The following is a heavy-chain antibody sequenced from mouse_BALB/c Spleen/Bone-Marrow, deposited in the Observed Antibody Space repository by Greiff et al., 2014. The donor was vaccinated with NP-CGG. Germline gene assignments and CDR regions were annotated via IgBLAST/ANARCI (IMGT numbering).Heavy chain of an antibody. CDR3: ARDRGDYVFAY. Sequence: VKLMESGPGLVAPSQSLSITCTVSGFSLTSYGVHWVRQPPGKGPEWLGVIWAGGSTNYNSALMSRLSISKDNSKSQIFLKMNSLQTDDTAMYYCARDRGDYVFAYWGQGTLVTVSA. D-gene: IGHD2-4*01. V-gene: IGHV2-9*02. J-gene: IGHJ3*01. CDR1: GFSLTSYG. CDR2: IWAGGST.